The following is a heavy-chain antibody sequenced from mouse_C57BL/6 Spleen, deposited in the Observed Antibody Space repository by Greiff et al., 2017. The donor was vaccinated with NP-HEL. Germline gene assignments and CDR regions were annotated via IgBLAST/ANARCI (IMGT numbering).Heavy chain of an antibody. CDR3: TRGQRRLREYAMDD. CDR1: GFNIKDYY. V-gene: IGHV14-1*01. CDR2: IDPEDGDT. J-gene: IGHJ4*01. D-gene: IGHD3-2*02. Sequence: VQLQQSGAELVRPGASVKLSCTASGFNIKDYYMHWVKQRPEQGLEWIGRIDPEDGDTDYAPKFQGKATMTADTSSNTAYLQLSSLTSEDTAVYYGTRGQRRLREYAMDDWGKGASVTVAS.